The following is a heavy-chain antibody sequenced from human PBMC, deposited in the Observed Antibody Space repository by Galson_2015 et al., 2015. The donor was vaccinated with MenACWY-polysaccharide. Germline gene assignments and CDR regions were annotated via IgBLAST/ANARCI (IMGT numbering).Heavy chain of an antibody. V-gene: IGHV3-11*01. Sequence: SLRLSCAASGFTFGDYAMAWFRQAPGKGLEWLSYISKSGDSIYYGDSVKGRFAISRDNAKNSVYLQLNSLEVEDTAIYYCARGHYGLDVWGQGTTVTVSS. J-gene: IGHJ6*02. CDR1: GFTFGDYA. CDR3: ARGHYGLDV. CDR2: ISKSGDSI.